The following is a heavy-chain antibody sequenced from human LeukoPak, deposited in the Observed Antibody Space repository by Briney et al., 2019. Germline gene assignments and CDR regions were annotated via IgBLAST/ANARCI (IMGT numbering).Heavy chain of an antibody. V-gene: IGHV3-30*18. J-gene: IGHJ4*02. CDR3: AKDQSRAVTGTWDF. CDR2: ISYDGSTA. CDR1: GFTFSSFG. D-gene: IGHD6-19*01. Sequence: GGSLRLSCAASGFTFSSFGIHWFRHAPGKGLEWVALISYDGSTAYYADSVRGRFTVSRDNSKTTVYLQMNRLRPEDTAVYHCAKDQSRAVTGTWDFWGQGTLVTVSS.